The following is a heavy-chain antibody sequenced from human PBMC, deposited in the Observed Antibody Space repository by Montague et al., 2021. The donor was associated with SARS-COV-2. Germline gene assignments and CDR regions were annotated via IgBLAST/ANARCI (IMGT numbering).Heavy chain of an antibody. CDR1: SASTNSNSYY. V-gene: IGHV4-39*01. CDR2: FYYTGYT. Sequence: SETLSLTCAVSSASTNSNSYYWGWIRQPPGKGLDWIGSFYYTGYTCYTPSLKIRVTISGDTSKNQFSLKLTSVTDADTAVYYCARIVGDCSSDSCYAVRWGQGTVVTVSS. J-gene: IGHJ4*02. CDR3: ARIVGDCSSDSCYAVR. D-gene: IGHD2-2*01.